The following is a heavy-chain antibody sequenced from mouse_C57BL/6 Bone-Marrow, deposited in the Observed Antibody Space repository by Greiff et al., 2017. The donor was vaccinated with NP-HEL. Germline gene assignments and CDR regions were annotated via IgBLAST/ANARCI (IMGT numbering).Heavy chain of an antibody. CDR1: GYTFTSYG. J-gene: IGHJ4*01. D-gene: IGHD1-2*01. V-gene: IGHV1-81*01. CDR3: ARRALLRRAMDY. Sequence: VKLQESGAELARPGASVKLSCKASGYTFTSYGISWVKQRTGQGLEWIGEIYPRSGNTYYNEKFKGKATLTADKSSSTAYMALRSLTSEDSAVYFGARRALLRRAMDYWGQGTSVTVSS. CDR2: IYPRSGNT.